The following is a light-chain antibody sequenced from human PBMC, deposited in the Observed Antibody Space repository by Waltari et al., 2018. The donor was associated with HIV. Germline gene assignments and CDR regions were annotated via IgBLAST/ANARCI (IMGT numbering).Light chain of an antibody. CDR3: SSYAGSNNWVV. CDR1: SSAVGGYKY. V-gene: IGLV2-8*01. J-gene: IGLJ2*01. Sequence: QSALTQPPSASGSPGQSVTISCTGTSSAVGGYKYVSWYQQHPGKAPKPMIYDVSKRPSGVPDRFSGSKSGNTASLTVSGLQAEDEADYYCSSYAGSNNWVVFGGGTKLTVL. CDR2: DVS.